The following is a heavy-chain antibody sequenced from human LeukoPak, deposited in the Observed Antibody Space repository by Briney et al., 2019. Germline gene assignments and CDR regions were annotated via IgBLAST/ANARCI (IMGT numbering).Heavy chain of an antibody. CDR1: GYTLTELS. V-gene: IGHV1-24*01. CDR2: FDPEDGET. Sequence: ASAKVSCKVSGYTLTELSMHWVRQAPGKGLEWMGGFDPEDGETIYAQKFQGRVTMTRDTSISTAYMELSRLRSDDTAVYYCASSLGVYYYYGMDVWGQGTTVTVSS. D-gene: IGHD3-10*01. CDR3: ASSLGVYYYYGMDV. J-gene: IGHJ6*02.